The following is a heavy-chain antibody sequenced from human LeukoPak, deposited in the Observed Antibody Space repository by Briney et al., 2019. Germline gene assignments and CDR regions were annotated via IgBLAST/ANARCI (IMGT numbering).Heavy chain of an antibody. J-gene: IGHJ3*02. D-gene: IGHD1-26*01. Sequence: ASVKVSCTASGYTFTAYYMHWVRQAPEQGLEWMGRINPNSGGTNYAQKFQGRVTMTRDTSISTAYMELSRLRSDDTAVYYCARLVGSWDAFDIWGQGTMVTVSS. CDR2: INPNSGGT. CDR1: GYTFTAYY. V-gene: IGHV1-2*06. CDR3: ARLVGSWDAFDI.